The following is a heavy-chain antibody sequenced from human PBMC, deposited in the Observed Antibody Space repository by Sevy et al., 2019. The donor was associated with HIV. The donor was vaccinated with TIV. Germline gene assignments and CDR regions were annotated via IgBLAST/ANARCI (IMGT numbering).Heavy chain of an antibody. CDR3: ARLHDFWSGHSDY. D-gene: IGHD3-3*01. V-gene: IGHV4-39*01. CDR1: GGSIISSSYY. J-gene: IGHJ4*02. CDR2: IYYSGST. Sequence: SETLSLTCTVSGGSIISSSYYWGWIRQPPGKGLEWIGSIYYSGSTYYNPSLKSRVTISVDTSKNQFSLKLSSVTAADTAVYYCARLHDFWSGHSDYWGQGTLVTVSS.